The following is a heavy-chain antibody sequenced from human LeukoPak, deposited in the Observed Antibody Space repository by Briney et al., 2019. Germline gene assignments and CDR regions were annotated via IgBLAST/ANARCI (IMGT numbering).Heavy chain of an antibody. D-gene: IGHD1/OR15-1a*01. CDR2: ITSTATT. CDR1: GFTFSDYY. J-gene: IGHJ1*01. Sequence: GGSLRLSCAASGFTFSDYYMTWIRQAPGKGLEWVSYITSTATTYYADSVKGRFTISRDNAKNSLYLQMNSLRAEDTAVYYCAKGGEQVTWNFQNWGQGTLVTVSS. V-gene: IGHV3-69-1*02. CDR3: AKGGEQVTWNFQN.